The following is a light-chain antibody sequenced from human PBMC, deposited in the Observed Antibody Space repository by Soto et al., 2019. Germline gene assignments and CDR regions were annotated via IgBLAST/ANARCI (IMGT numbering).Light chain of an antibody. CDR1: KLGDKY. V-gene: IGLV3-1*01. J-gene: IGLJ1*01. Sequence: SYELTQPPSVSVSPGQTANITCSGDKLGDKYACWYQQKPGQSPVLVIYQDTKRPSGIPERFSGSNSGNTATLTISGTRAMDEADYYCQAWDSSTVVFGTGTKVTVL. CDR3: QAWDSSTVV. CDR2: QDT.